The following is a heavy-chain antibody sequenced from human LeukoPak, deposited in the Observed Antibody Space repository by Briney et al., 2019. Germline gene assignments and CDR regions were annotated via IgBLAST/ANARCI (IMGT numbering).Heavy chain of an antibody. D-gene: IGHD3-9*01. Sequence: PSETLSLTCTVSGGSISSYYWSWIRQPPGKGLEWIGYIYYSGSTNYNPSLKSRVTISVDTSKNQFSLKLSSVTAADTAVYYCARGTRDILTGYPPHFDYWGQGTLVTVSS. CDR3: ARGTRDILTGYPPHFDY. J-gene: IGHJ4*02. CDR1: GGSISSYY. CDR2: IYYSGST. V-gene: IGHV4-59*01.